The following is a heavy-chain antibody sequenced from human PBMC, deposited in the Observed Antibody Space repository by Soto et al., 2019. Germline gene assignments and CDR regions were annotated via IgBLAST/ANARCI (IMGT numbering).Heavy chain of an antibody. CDR1: GGSVTSDEDY. CDR3: ATESGSTYGYFDY. Sequence: SETLSLTCPVSGGSVTSDEDYWSWISQSPGKGLEWIGYISNSGSTGYNPSLKTRLSMSVDRSKNQFTLRLTSVTAADTAVYFCATESGSTYGYFDYWGQGTQVTVSS. CDR2: ISNSGST. D-gene: IGHD4-17*01. V-gene: IGHV4-30-4*01. J-gene: IGHJ4*02.